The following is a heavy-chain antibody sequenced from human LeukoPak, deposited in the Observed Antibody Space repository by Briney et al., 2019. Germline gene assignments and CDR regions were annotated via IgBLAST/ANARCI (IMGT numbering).Heavy chain of an antibody. CDR3: ARIVVGATNSPSYYFDY. J-gene: IGHJ4*02. CDR1: GFSLSTSGMC. Sequence: SGPTLVNPTQTLTLTCTFSGFSLSTSGMCVSWIRQPPGKALEWLARIDWDDDKYYSTSLKTRLTISKDTSKNQVVLTMTNMDPVDTATYYCARIVVGATNSPSYYFDYWGQGTLVTVSS. CDR2: IDWDDDK. V-gene: IGHV2-70*11. D-gene: IGHD1-26*01.